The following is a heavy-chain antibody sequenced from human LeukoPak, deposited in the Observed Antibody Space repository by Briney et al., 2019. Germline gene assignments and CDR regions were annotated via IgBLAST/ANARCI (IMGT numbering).Heavy chain of an antibody. CDR3: ARGSSGWYMDV. J-gene: IGHJ6*02. V-gene: IGHV3-33*01. CDR1: GFTFSSYG. D-gene: IGHD6-19*01. Sequence: GRSLRLSCAASGFTFSSYGMHWVRQAPGKGLEWVAVIWYDGSNKYYADSVKGRFTISRDNSKNTLYLQVNSLRAEDTAVYYCARGSSGWYMDVWGQGTTVTVSS. CDR2: IWYDGSNK.